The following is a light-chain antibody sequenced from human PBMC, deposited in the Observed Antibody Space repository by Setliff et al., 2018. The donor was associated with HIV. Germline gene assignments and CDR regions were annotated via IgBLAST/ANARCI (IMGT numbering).Light chain of an antibody. J-gene: IGLJ1*01. CDR3: SSYTRTNLFV. Sequence: QSALTQPASVSASPGQSITISCTGTTSDISHYNFVSWYQQHPDSAPKLLIYEVFNRPSGVSHRFSGSKSGNTASLTISGLQAEDEADHYCSSYTRTNLFVFGTGTKVTVL. CDR1: TSDISHYNF. CDR2: EVF. V-gene: IGLV2-14*01.